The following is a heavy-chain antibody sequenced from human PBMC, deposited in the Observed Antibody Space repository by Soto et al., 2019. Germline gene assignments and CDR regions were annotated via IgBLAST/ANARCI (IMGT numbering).Heavy chain of an antibody. CDR1: GGSFSGYY. J-gene: IGHJ4*02. V-gene: IGHV4-34*01. CDR2: INHSGST. CDR3: ARYSSGYYYIDY. Sequence: SETLSLTCAVYGGSFSGYYWSWIRQPPGKGLEWIGEINHSGSTNYNPSLKSRVTISVDTSKNQFSLKLSSVTAADTAVYYCARYSSGYYYIDYWGQGTLVTVSS. D-gene: IGHD3-22*01.